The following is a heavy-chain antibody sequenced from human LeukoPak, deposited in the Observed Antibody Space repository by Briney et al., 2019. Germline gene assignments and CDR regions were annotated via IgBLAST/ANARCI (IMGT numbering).Heavy chain of an antibody. J-gene: IGHJ4*02. D-gene: IGHD3-22*01. CDR3: AREYYYDSSGYYYGPLDY. CDR1: GFTFSSYG. V-gene: IGHV3-33*01. Sequence: GGSLRLSCAASGFTFSSYGMHWVRQAPGKGLEWVAVIWYDGSNKYYADSVKGRFTISRDNSKNTLYLQMNSLRAEDTAVYYCAREYYYDSSGYYYGPLDYWGQGTLVTVSS. CDR2: IWYDGSNK.